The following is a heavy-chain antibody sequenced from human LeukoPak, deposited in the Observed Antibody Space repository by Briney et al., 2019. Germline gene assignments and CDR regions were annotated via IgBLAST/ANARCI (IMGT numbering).Heavy chain of an antibody. CDR2: ISSSGSTI. D-gene: IGHD3-22*01. CDR3: ARFYDSSGYYPRNFDC. Sequence: GGSLRLSCAASGFTFSDYYMSWIRQAPGKGLEWVSYISSSGSTIYYADSVKGRFTISRDNAKNSLYLQMNSLRAEDTAVYYCARFYDSSGYYPRNFDCWGQGTLVTVSS. V-gene: IGHV3-11*01. CDR1: GFTFSDYY. J-gene: IGHJ4*02.